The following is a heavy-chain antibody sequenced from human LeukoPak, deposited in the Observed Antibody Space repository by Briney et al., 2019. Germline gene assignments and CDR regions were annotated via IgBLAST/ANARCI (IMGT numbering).Heavy chain of an antibody. CDR2: ISYDGSNK. D-gene: IGHD2-2*01. V-gene: IGHV3-30-3*01. J-gene: IGHJ4*02. Sequence: PERSLRLSCAASGFTFSSYAMHWVRQAPDKGLEWVAVISYDGSNKYYADSVKGRFTISRDNSKNTLYLQMNSLRAEDTAVYYCARDPDIVVVPAASLPTNWGQGTLVTVSS. CDR1: GFTFSSYA. CDR3: ARDPDIVVVPAASLPTN.